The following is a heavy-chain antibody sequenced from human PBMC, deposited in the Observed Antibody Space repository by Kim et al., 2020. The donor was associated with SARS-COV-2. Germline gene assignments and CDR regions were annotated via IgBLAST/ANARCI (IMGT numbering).Heavy chain of an antibody. CDR3: ASKVWFDP. Sequence: SNYIYYADSVKGRFTISRDNAKNSLYLQMNSLRAEDTAVYYCASKVWFDPWGQGTLVTVSS. CDR2: SNYI. J-gene: IGHJ5*02. V-gene: IGHV3-21*01.